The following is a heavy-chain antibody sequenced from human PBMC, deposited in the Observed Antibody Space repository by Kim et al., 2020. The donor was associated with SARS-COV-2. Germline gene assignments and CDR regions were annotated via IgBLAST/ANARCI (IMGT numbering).Heavy chain of an antibody. D-gene: IGHD3-10*01. Sequence: SETLSLTCTVSGGSISSSNYYWGWIRQPPGKGLQWIGNIYYNGSTYYNPSLKSRVTISVDTSKNQFSLKLISMTAADTAVYYCARDPGGLLYFGIHYYGMDVWGQGTTVTVSS. CDR3: ARDPGGLLYFGIHYYGMDV. J-gene: IGHJ6*02. CDR1: GGSISSSNYY. CDR2: IYYNGST. V-gene: IGHV4-39*07.